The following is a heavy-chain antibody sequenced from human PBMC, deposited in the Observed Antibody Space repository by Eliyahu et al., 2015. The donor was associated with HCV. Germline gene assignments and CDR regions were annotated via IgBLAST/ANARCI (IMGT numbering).Heavy chain of an antibody. Sequence: QLQLQESGPGLVKPSETLSLTCNVSGGSISSSSYYWGWVRQPPGKGLEWIGSMFYSGSTYYNPSLKSRVTISVDTSKNQFSLKLRSVTAADTAVYYCEREVHDSRSDGWSWGQGILVTVSS. CDR1: GGSISSSSYY. J-gene: IGHJ5*02. CDR3: EREVHDSRSDGWS. V-gene: IGHV4-39*07. D-gene: IGHD2-21*02. CDR2: MFYSGST.